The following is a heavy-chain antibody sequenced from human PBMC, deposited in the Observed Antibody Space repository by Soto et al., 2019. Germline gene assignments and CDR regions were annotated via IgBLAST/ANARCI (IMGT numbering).Heavy chain of an antibody. CDR3: AKVIRFLEWLLPRDSYAVRGAFDI. Sequence: GGSLRLSCAASGFTFSSYAMSWVRQAPGKGLEWVSAISGSGGSTYYADSVKGRFTISRDNSKNTLYLQMNSLRAEDTAVYYCAKVIRFLEWLLPRDSYAVRGAFDIWGQGTMVTVSS. D-gene: IGHD3-3*01. V-gene: IGHV3-23*01. J-gene: IGHJ3*02. CDR2: ISGSGGST. CDR1: GFTFSSYA.